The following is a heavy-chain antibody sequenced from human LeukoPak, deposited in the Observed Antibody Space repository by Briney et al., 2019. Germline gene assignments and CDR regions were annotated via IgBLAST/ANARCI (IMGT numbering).Heavy chain of an antibody. CDR3: GRPTKYWLVRGNGVDV. V-gene: IGHV3-23*01. CDR2: IGAGGGDT. CDR1: GFSFSSYA. D-gene: IGHD6-19*01. Sequence: PGGSLRLSCAASGFSFSSYAMTWVPQAPGKGLEWVSSIGAGGGDTYHSDSVKGRFTISRGNSMNTLYLQMNSLRADDTDVYYCGRPTKYWLVRGNGVDVWGQGTTVTVSS. J-gene: IGHJ6*02.